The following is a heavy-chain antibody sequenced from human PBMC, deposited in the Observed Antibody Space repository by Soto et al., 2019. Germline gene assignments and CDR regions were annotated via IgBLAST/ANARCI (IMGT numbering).Heavy chain of an antibody. CDR3: AREEYCSGGTCYSEYVHR. CDR2: VNPSGGST. Sequence: ASVKVSCKASGYLFTAYYLHWVRLAPGQGLKWMGVVNPSGGSTKYAQNFQGRVTMTRDTSTTTIYMELSSLRSDDTAIYYCAREEYCSGGTCYSEYVHRWGQGTLVTVSS. J-gene: IGHJ1*01. D-gene: IGHD2-15*01. CDR1: GYLFTAYY. V-gene: IGHV1-46*01.